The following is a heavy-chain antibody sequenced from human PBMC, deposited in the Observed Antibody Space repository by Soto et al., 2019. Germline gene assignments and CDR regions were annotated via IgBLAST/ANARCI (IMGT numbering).Heavy chain of an antibody. Sequence: QVQLQESGPGLVKPSETLSLTCNVSGGSIRSYYWSWIRQPPGKGLEWIGYFYYSGSTNYNPSRKWPVTILVDMSKMQFSLKLSSVTAADTAVYYCATRWGSGIDFWGQGTLVTVSS. CDR2: FYYSGST. V-gene: IGHV4-59*08. J-gene: IGHJ4*02. CDR3: ATRWGSGIDF. D-gene: IGHD3-10*01. CDR1: GGSIRSYY.